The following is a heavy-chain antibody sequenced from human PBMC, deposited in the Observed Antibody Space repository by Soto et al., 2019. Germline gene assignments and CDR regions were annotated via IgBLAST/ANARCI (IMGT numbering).Heavy chain of an antibody. V-gene: IGHV1-69*02. CDR1: GGTFSSYT. Sequence: QVQLVQSGAEVKKPGSSVKVSCKASGGTFSSYTISWVRQAPGQGLEWMGRIIPILGIANYAQKFQGRVTITADKSTSTAYMELSSLRSEDTAVYYCAESRSWYEDVGWFDPWGQGTLVTVSS. J-gene: IGHJ5*02. CDR3: AESRSWYEDVGWFDP. CDR2: IIPILGIA. D-gene: IGHD6-13*01.